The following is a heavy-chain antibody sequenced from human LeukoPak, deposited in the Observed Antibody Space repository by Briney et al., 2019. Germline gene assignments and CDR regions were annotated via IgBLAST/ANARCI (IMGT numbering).Heavy chain of an antibody. Sequence: ASVKVSCKASGYTFTSYYMHWVRQASGQGLEWMGIINPSGGSTSYAQKFQGRVTMTRDTSTSTVYMELSSLRSEDTAVYYCAREKPHPTPLKPVIAVAGNQSPDAFDIWGRGTMVTVSS. CDR2: INPSGGST. D-gene: IGHD6-19*01. V-gene: IGHV1-46*01. J-gene: IGHJ3*02. CDR1: GYTFTSYY. CDR3: AREKPHPTPLKPVIAVAGNQSPDAFDI.